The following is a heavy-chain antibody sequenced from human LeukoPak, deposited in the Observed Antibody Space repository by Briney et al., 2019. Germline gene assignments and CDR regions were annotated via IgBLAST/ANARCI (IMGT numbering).Heavy chain of an antibody. CDR1: GCSISSSSYY. Sequence: SETLSLTCTVSGCSISSSSYYWGWIRQPPGKGLEWIGSIYYSGSTYYNPSLKSRVTISVDTSKNQFSLKLSSVTAADTAVYYCARVSSSSWHRTNYYYYYMDVWGKGTTVTVSS. J-gene: IGHJ6*03. D-gene: IGHD6-13*01. V-gene: IGHV4-39*07. CDR2: IYYSGST. CDR3: ARVSSSSWHRTNYYYYYMDV.